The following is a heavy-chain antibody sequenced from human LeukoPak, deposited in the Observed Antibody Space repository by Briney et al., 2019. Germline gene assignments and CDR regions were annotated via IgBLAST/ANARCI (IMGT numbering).Heavy chain of an antibody. V-gene: IGHV4-30-4*01. J-gene: IGHJ2*01. Sequence: KPSQTLSLTCTVSGGSISSGDYYWSWIRQPPGKGLEWIGYIYYSGSTYYNPSLKSRVTISVDTSKNQFSLKLSSVTAADTAVYYCARDSGSGGLSYFDLWGRGTLVTVSS. D-gene: IGHD3-10*01. CDR2: IYYSGST. CDR3: ARDSGSGGLSYFDL. CDR1: GGSISSGDYY.